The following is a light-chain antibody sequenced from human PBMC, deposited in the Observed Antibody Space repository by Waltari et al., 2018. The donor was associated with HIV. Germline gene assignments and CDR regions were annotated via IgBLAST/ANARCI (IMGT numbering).Light chain of an antibody. CDR1: QHVSKW. J-gene: IGKJ2*01. CDR3: QQYNSDFYT. Sequence: DIRMTQSPSTLSVSIGDRVSITCRASQHVSKWLAWYQQKPGKAPKLLIHKTSSLNSGVPSRFSGSGSGTDFSLTINGLQSDDFATYYCQQYNSDFYTFGQGTELEIK. CDR2: KTS. V-gene: IGKV1-5*03.